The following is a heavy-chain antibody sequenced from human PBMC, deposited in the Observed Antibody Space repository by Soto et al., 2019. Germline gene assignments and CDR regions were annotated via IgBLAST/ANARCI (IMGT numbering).Heavy chain of an antibody. V-gene: IGHV3-21*01. CDR2: ISSSSSYI. CDR3: ARDHFAAHYYGMDV. J-gene: IGHJ6*02. D-gene: IGHD6-6*01. Sequence: PGGSLRLSCAASGFTFSSYSMNWVRHAPLKRLEWVSSISSSSSYIYYADSVKGRFTISRDNSKNSLNLQMNSLRAEDTAVYYCARDHFAAHYYGMDVWAQGTTVTVSS. CDR1: GFTFSSYS.